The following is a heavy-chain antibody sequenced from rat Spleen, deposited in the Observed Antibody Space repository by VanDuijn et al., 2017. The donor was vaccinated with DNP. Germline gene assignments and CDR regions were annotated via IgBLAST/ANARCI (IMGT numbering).Heavy chain of an antibody. CDR1: GFTFSDYA. D-gene: IGHD1-11*01. J-gene: IGHJ4*01. CDR2: ISYDGLRT. V-gene: IGHV5-17*01. CDR3: ARDNYGTSGALDP. Sequence: EVQLVESGGGLVQPGNSLKLSCAASGFTFSDYAMAWVRQSPKKGLEWVATISYDGLRTYYRDSVKGRFTISRDDTKGTLYLQMDSLRSDDTATYYCARDNYGTSGALDPWGQGTSVTVSS.